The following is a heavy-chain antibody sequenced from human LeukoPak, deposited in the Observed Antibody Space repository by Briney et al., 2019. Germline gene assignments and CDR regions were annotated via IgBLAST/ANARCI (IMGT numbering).Heavy chain of an antibody. D-gene: IGHD5-18*01. J-gene: IGHJ2*01. Sequence: PSETLSLTCTVSGGSISSYYWSWIRQSPGKGLEWIEHIYFSGSTNYNPSLKSRVTISVDTSKNQFSLKLSSVTAADTAVYYCARLPRGYSYGPSSPYWYFDLWGRGTLVTVSS. CDR3: ARLPRGYSYGPSSPYWYFDL. V-gene: IGHV4-59*08. CDR1: GGSISSYY. CDR2: IYFSGST.